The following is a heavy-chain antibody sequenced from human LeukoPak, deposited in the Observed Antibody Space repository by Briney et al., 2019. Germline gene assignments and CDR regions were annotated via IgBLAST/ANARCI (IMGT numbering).Heavy chain of an antibody. J-gene: IGHJ5*02. Sequence: PSETLSLTCTVSGGSISSSSYYWGWIRQPPGKGLEWIGSIYYSGSTYYNPSLKSRVTISVDTSKNQFSLKLSSVTAADTAVYYCARTLAVVRFLEWFSWFDPWGQGTLVTVSS. D-gene: IGHD3-3*01. CDR3: ARTLAVVRFLEWFSWFDP. V-gene: IGHV4-39*01. CDR1: GGSISSSSYY. CDR2: IYYSGST.